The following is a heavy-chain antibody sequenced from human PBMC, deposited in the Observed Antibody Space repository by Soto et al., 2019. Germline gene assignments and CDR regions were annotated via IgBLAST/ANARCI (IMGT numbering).Heavy chain of an antibody. V-gene: IGHV3-23*01. CDR2: ISGSGGST. CDR1: GFTFSSYA. J-gene: IGHJ4*02. D-gene: IGHD4-17*01. Sequence: EVQLLESGGGLVQPGGSLRLSCAASGFTFSSYAMSWVRQAPGKGLEWVSAISGSGGSTYYADSVKGRFTISRDNSKNTLYLQMNSLRAEDTAVYYCAKDRMAYGDYYYYFDYWGQGTLVTVSS. CDR3: AKDRMAYGDYYYYFDY.